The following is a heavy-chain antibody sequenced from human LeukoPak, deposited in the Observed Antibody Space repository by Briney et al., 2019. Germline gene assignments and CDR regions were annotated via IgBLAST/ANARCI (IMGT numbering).Heavy chain of an antibody. CDR1: GFTFSSYG. CDR3: AKDPWDY. CDR2: VHYDGSNK. V-gene: IGHV3-30*02. J-gene: IGHJ4*02. Sequence: GGSLRLSCAASGFTFSSYGIHWVRQAPGKGPEWVAFVHYDGSNKYYADSVKGRFTVSRDNSKNTVYLEMNSLNSEDTAVYYCAKDPWDYWGQGTLVSVSS.